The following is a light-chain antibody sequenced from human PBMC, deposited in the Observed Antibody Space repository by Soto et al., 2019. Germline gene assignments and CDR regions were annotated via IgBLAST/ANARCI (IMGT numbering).Light chain of an antibody. CDR3: QQYKSWRT. CDR1: QSIDSK. J-gene: IGKJ1*01. Sequence: IVMTQSPATLSVSPGERATLSCRAGQSIDSKLAWYQQRPGQAPRLLIYAASTRATCIPARFSGSGSGTEFTLTISGLQSEDFGVYYCQQYKSWRTFGQGTNVEIK. V-gene: IGKV3-15*01. CDR2: AAS.